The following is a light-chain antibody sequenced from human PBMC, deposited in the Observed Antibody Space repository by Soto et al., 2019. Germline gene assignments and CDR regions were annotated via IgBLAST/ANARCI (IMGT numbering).Light chain of an antibody. CDR1: QSVSRGH. V-gene: IGKV3-20*01. J-gene: IGKJ4*01. CDR3: QQYDSVPLT. CDR2: DAS. Sequence: EIVLTQSPGTLSLPPGEGATVSCRASQSVSRGHLAWYQQKPGQAPRLLIYDASSRASGVPDRFSGSGSGTDFTLTISRLEPEDIATYYCQQYDSVPLTFGGGTKVEIK.